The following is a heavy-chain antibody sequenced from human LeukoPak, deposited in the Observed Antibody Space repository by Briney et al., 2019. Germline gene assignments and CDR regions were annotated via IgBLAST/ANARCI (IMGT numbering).Heavy chain of an antibody. CDR2: ISYDGSNK. CDR3: AKSFGRWLAXXXY. D-gene: IGHD6-19*01. J-gene: IGHJ4*01. CDR1: GFTFSSYG. V-gene: IGHV3-30*18. Sequence: GGSLRLSCAASGFTFSSYGMHWVRQAPGKGLEWVAVISYDGSNKYYADSVKGRFTISRDNSKNTLYLQMNSLRAEDTAVYYCAKSFGRWLAXXXYWGXXXLXTVSS.